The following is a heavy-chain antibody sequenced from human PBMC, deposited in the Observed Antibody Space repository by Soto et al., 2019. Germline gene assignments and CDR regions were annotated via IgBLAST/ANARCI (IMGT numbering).Heavy chain of an antibody. Sequence: EVQLVESGGGLVQPGGSLRLSCAASGFTFSSYWMSWVRQAPGKGLEWVANIKQDGSEKYYVDSVKGRFTISRDNAKNSLYLQMNSLRAEDTAVYYCARGPGSSVYYYGMDVWGQGTTVTVSS. CDR1: GFTFSSYW. CDR3: ARGPGSSVYYYGMDV. CDR2: IKQDGSEK. V-gene: IGHV3-7*01. D-gene: IGHD1-26*01. J-gene: IGHJ6*02.